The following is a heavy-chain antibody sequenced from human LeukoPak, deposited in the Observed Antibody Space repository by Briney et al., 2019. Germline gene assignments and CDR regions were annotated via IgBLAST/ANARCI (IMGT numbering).Heavy chain of an antibody. CDR2: IYHSGST. J-gene: IGHJ3*01. Sequence: SETLSLTCTVSGYSISSGYYWGWIRQPPGKGLEWIGSIYHSGSTYYNPSLLSRVTISVDTSKNQFSLKLRSVTAADTAVYYCARPFSGSYSDAFDLWGQGTMVTVSS. V-gene: IGHV4-38-2*02. CDR1: GYSISSGYY. CDR3: ARPFSGSYSDAFDL. D-gene: IGHD1-26*01.